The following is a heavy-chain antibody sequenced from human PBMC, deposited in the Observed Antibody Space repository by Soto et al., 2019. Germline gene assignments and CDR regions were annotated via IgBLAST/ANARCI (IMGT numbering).Heavy chain of an antibody. J-gene: IGHJ6*02. CDR2: ISSSSSTI. D-gene: IGHD1-7*01. Sequence: GGSLRLSCAASGFTFSSYSMNWVRQAPGKGLEWVSYISSSSSTIYYADSVKGRFTISRDNAKNSLYLQMNSLRDEDTAVYYCARLDRITGTTFGMDVWGQGTTVTVSS. CDR3: ARLDRITGTTFGMDV. CDR1: GFTFSSYS. V-gene: IGHV3-48*02.